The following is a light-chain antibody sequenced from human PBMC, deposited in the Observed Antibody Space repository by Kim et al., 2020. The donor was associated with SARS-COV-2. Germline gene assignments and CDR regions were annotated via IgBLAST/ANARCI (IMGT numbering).Light chain of an antibody. J-gene: IGKJ1*01. V-gene: IGKV3-15*01. CDR3: QKYNNWPPA. CDR2: GAS. Sequence: VSPGERATLSCRASQSVSSNLAWYQQKPGQAPRLLIYGASTRATGIPARFSGSGSGTEFTLTISSLQSEDFAVYYCQKYNNWPPAFGQGTKVDIK. CDR1: QSVSSN.